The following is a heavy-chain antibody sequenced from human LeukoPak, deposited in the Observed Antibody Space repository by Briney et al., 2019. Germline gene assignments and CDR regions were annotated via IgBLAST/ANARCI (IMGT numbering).Heavy chain of an antibody. CDR3: ARGFHRRLYDSSAYYSY. Sequence: GGSLRLSCAASGFTFSSYWMTWVRQAPGKGLEWVGNIKGDGSEKYYVDSVKGRFTISRDNAKNSLYLQMNSLRAEDTAVYYCARGFHRRLYDSSAYYSYWGQGTLVTVSS. CDR1: GFTFSSYW. D-gene: IGHD3-22*01. J-gene: IGHJ4*02. CDR2: IKGDGSEK. V-gene: IGHV3-7*01.